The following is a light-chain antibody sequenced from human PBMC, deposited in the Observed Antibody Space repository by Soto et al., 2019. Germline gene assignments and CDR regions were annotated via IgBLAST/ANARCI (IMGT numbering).Light chain of an antibody. Sequence: QSALTQPRSVSGSPRQSVTTSCTGTSSDVGTYNFVSWYQQHPGKAPKFMIYDVTKRPSGVPDRFSGSKSGNTASLTISGLQAEDEADYYCCSYVGSYTSYVFGTGTKLTVL. J-gene: IGLJ1*01. CDR3: CSYVGSYTSYV. CDR1: SSDVGTYNF. CDR2: DVT. V-gene: IGLV2-11*01.